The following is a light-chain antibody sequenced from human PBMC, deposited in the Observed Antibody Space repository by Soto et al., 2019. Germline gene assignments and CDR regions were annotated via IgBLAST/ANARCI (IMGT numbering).Light chain of an antibody. J-gene: IGLJ1*01. CDR3: SSYASSSTLYV. V-gene: IGLV2-14*01. Sequence: QSALTQPASVSGSPGQSITISCTGTSSDVGAYNYVSWYQQHPGKAPKLMIYDVSNRPSGVSNRFSGSKSGYTASLTISGLQAEDEADYYCSSYASSSTLYVFGTGTKVTVL. CDR2: DVS. CDR1: SSDVGAYNY.